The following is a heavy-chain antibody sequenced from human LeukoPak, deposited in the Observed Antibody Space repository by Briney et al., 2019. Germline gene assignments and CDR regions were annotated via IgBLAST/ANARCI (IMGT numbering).Heavy chain of an antibody. Sequence: PSETLSLTCAVYGGSFSGYYWSWIRQPPGEGLEWIGEINHSGSTNYNPSLKSRVTISVDTSKNQFSLKLSSVTAADTAVYYCARGRGARYCSSTSCSLVPYYYYGMDVWGQGTTVTVSS. CDR2: INHSGST. CDR3: ARGRGARYCSSTSCSLVPYYYYGMDV. D-gene: IGHD2-2*01. V-gene: IGHV4-34*01. CDR1: GGSFSGYY. J-gene: IGHJ6*02.